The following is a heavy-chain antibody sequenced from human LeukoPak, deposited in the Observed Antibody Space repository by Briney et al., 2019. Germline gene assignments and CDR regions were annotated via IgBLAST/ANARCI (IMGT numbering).Heavy chain of an antibody. Sequence: ASVKVSCKASGYTFTGYYMHWVRQAPGQGLEWMGWINPNSGGTNYAQKFQGRVTMTRDTSISTAYMELSRLRSDDTAVYYCARRSRIAARPGTFDYWGQGTLVTVSS. CDR1: GYTFTGYY. D-gene: IGHD6-6*01. V-gene: IGHV1-2*02. CDR2: INPNSGGT. J-gene: IGHJ4*02. CDR3: ARRSRIAARPGTFDY.